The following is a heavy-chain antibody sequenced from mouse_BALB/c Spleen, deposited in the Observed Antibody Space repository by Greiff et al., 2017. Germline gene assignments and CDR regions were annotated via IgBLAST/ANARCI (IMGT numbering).Heavy chain of an antibody. V-gene: IGHV1S56*01. CDR2: IYPGNVNT. CDR3: GGVEDDGGYAMDC. D-gene: IGHD1-2*01. Sequence: VKLQESGPELVKPGASVRISCKASGYTFTSYYIHWVKQRPGQGLEWIGWIYPGNVNTKYNEKFKGKATLTADKSSSTAYMQLSSLTSEDSAVCVGGGVEDDGGYAMDCGGGGASVTVSS. CDR1: GYTFTSYY. J-gene: IGHJ4*01.